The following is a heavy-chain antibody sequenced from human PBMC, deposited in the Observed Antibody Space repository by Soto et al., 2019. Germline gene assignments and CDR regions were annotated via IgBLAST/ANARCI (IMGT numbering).Heavy chain of an antibody. V-gene: IGHV4-30-4*01. CDR2: IYYSGST. CDR1: GGSISSGDYY. J-gene: IGHJ4*02. D-gene: IGHD4-17*01. Sequence: QVQLQESGPGLVKPSQTLSLTCTVSGGSISSGDYYWSWIRQPPGKCLEWIGYIYYSGSTYYNPSLKSRVTISVDTSKNQFSQKLSSVTAADTAVYYCARGDDYDGNSVDYWGQGTLVTVSS. CDR3: ARGDDYDGNSVDY.